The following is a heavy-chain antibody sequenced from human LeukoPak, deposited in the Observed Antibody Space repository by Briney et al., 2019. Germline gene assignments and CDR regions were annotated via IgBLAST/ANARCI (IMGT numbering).Heavy chain of an antibody. Sequence: ASVKVSCKASGGTFSSYAISWVRQAPGQGLEWMGGIIPIFGTANYAQKFQGRVTITADTSTSTAYMELRNLRSDDTAVYYCARDIPVDNGVVPTAPAIAFDIWGQGTMVTVSS. D-gene: IGHD2-2*01. CDR3: ARDIPVDNGVVPTAPAIAFDI. CDR2: IIPIFGTA. V-gene: IGHV1-69*06. CDR1: GGTFSSYA. J-gene: IGHJ3*02.